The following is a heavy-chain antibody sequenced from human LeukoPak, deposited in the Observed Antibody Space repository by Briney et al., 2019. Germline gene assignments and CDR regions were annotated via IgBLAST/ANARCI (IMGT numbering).Heavy chain of an antibody. CDR1: GGSFSGYY. J-gene: IGHJ4*02. CDR3: ARIQRIAVAGLGDY. CDR2: IYYSGST. V-gene: IGHV4-39*01. Sequence: PSETLSLTCAAYGGSFSGYYWGWIRQPPGKGLEWIGSIYYSGSTYYNPSLKSRVTISVDTSKNQFSLKLSSVTAADTAVYYCARIQRIAVAGLGDYWGQGTLVTVSS. D-gene: IGHD6-19*01.